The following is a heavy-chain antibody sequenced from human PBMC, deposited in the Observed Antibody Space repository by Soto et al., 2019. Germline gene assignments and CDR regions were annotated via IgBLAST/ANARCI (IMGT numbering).Heavy chain of an antibody. V-gene: IGHV1-8*01. D-gene: IGHD3-10*01. CDR1: GYTFTSYD. Sequence: GASLKVSCKASGYTFTSYDINWVRQATGQGLEWMGWMNPNSGNTGYAQKFQGRVTMTRNTSISTAYMELSSLRSEDTAVYYCARGAVRAHNAFDIWGQGTMVNVSS. J-gene: IGHJ3*02. CDR3: ARGAVRAHNAFDI. CDR2: MNPNSGNT.